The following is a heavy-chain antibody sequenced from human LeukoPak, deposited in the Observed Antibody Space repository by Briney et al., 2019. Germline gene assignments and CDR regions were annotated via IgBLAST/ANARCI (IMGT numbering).Heavy chain of an antibody. CDR3: ARLDIGETDAFDI. Sequence: GGSLRLSCAASGFTLSSKYMTWVRQAPDRGPEWFSIIFRSGTTYYADSVKGRFIISRDNSKNMVYLQMNSLRVDDAAVYYCARLDIGETDAFDIWGKGTLVTVSS. D-gene: IGHD3-9*01. CDR1: GFTLSSKY. CDR2: IFRSGTT. J-gene: IGHJ3*02. V-gene: IGHV3-53*01.